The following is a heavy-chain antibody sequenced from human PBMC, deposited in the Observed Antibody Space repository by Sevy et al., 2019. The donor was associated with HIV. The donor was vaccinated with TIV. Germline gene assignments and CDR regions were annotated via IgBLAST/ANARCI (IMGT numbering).Heavy chain of an antibody. Sequence: GGSLRLSCAASGFTFSSYWMTWVRQAPGKGLEWVANIKGDGSERYYVDSVRGRFTISRDNAKNSLYLQMNSLRVEDTALYYCARDCNSNRCLWCLDVWGQGTTVTVSS. CDR1: GFTFSSYW. CDR3: ARDCNSNRCLWCLDV. CDR2: IKGDGSER. D-gene: IGHD2-2*01. V-gene: IGHV3-7*03. J-gene: IGHJ6*02.